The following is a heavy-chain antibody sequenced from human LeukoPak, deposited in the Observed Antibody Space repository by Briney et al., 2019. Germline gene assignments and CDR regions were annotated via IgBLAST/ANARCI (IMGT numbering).Heavy chain of an antibody. J-gene: IGHJ4*02. D-gene: IGHD3-16*01. CDR1: GFTFSSFW. CDR3: ARWGGGFDY. Sequence: GGSLRVSCAVSGFTFSSFWMSWVRQAPGKGLEWVAKIKQDGSEIYYVDSVKGRLTISRDNAKNSLYLQMNTLRAEDAAVYYCARWGGGFDYWGQGTLVTVSS. V-gene: IGHV3-7*05. CDR2: IKQDGSEI.